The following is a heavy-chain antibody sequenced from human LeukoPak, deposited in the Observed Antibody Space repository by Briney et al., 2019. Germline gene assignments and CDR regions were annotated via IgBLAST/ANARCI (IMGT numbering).Heavy chain of an antibody. J-gene: IGHJ4*02. D-gene: IGHD6-13*01. V-gene: IGHV3-53*01. Sequence: GGSLRLSCTASEFSVSTNYMSWVRQAPGKGLEWVSIIYSDDTTYYADSVKGRFTISIDNSKNTLYLQMYSLRAEDTAVYYCARDARVRGYPPYYYDSWGQGTLVTVSS. CDR1: EFSVSTNY. CDR2: IYSDDTT. CDR3: ARDARVRGYPPYYYDS.